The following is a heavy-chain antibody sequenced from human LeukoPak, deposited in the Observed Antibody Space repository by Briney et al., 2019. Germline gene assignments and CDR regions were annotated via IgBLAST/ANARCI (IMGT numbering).Heavy chain of an antibody. CDR1: GGSFSGYY. CDR3: ARDGAYDSSGYYYSFGY. D-gene: IGHD3-22*01. CDR2: INHSGST. V-gene: IGHV4-34*01. Sequence: SETLSLTCAVYGGSFSGYYWSWIRQPPGKGLEWIGEINHSGSTNYNPSLKSRVTISVDTSKNQFSLKLSSVTAADTAVYYCARDGAYDSSGYYYSFGYWGQGTLVTVSS. J-gene: IGHJ4*02.